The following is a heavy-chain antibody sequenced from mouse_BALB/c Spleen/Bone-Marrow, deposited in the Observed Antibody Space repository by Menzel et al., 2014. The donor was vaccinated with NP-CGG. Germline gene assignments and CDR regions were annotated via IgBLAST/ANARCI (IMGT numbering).Heavy chain of an antibody. V-gene: IGHV1-82*01. D-gene: IGHD1-1*01. Sequence: VQLQQSGPELVKPGASVKISCKASGYAFSSSWMNWVKQRPGQGLEWIGRIYPGDGDTNYNGKFKGKATLTADKSSSTAYMQLSSLTSVDSAVYFCARDYGSSYGGVDHWGQGTTLTVSS. CDR1: GYAFSSSW. CDR2: IYPGDGDT. CDR3: ARDYGSSYGGVDH. J-gene: IGHJ2*01.